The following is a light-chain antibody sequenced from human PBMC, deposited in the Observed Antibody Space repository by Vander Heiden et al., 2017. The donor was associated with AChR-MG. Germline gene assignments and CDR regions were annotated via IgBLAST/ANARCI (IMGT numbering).Light chain of an antibody. CDR3: QVWDSSTGV. J-gene: IGLJ3*02. CDR1: NIGSKN. V-gene: IGLV3-9*01. CDR2: RDS. Sequence: SYALTPPLSLSVALGQTARSTCGGNNIGSKNVRWYQQKPGQAPVLVIYRDSNRPSGIPERFSGSNSGNTATLTISRAQAGDEADYYCQVWDSSTGVFGGGTKLTVL.